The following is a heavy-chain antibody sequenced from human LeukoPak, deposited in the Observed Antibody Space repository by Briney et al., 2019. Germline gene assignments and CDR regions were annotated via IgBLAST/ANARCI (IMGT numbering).Heavy chain of an antibody. D-gene: IGHD1-1*01. V-gene: IGHV4-59*12. CDR2: LYYSGST. Sequence: PGGSLRLSCAASGFTFSSYSMNWVRQPPGKGLEWIGNLYYSGSTYYNSSLKSRVTISGDTSKNQFSLKLSSVTAADTAVYYCARVQGWNPLDGAFDIWGQGTMVTVSS. J-gene: IGHJ3*02. CDR1: GFTFSSYS. CDR3: ARVQGWNPLDGAFDI.